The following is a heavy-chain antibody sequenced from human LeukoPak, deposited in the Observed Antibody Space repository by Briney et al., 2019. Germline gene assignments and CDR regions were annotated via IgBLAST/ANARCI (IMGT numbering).Heavy chain of an antibody. CDR3: AADVIPGPKGFDP. V-gene: IGHV1-58*01. J-gene: IGHJ5*02. D-gene: IGHD2-21*01. CDR2: IVVGSGTT. Sequence: GASVKVSCKASGFTFTSSAVQWVRQARGQRLEWIGWIVVGSGTTKYAQKFQERVTITRDMSTSTAYMELSSLRSEDTAVYYCAADVIPGPKGFDPWGQGTLVTVSS. CDR1: GFTFTSSA.